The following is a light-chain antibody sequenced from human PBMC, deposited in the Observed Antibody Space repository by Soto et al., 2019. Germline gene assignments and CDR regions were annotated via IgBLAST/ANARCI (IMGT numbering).Light chain of an antibody. V-gene: IGKV3-15*01. CDR3: QQYNNWPWT. Sequence: ERVMTQSPGTLSVSPGERATLSCRASQSVSSNLAWYQQKPGQAPRLLIYGASTRATGIPARFSGSESGTEFTLTNSSLQSEEVAVYYCQQYNNWPWTFGQGTKVEIK. J-gene: IGKJ1*01. CDR2: GAS. CDR1: QSVSSN.